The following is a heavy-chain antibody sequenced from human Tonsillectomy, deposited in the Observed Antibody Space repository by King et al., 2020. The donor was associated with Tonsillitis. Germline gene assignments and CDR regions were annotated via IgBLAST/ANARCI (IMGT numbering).Heavy chain of an antibody. Sequence: VQLVESGGEVRKPGASVKVSCKASVYSFSRHGITWVRQAPGHGLEWMGWISLYNGDTEYAEKVQGRVSMTTDTSTTTVYMELRSLRSDDTAVYYCARVRRSTLLRLTAFDIWGQGKMVTVSS. D-gene: IGHD2-2*01. CDR2: ISLYNGDT. J-gene: IGHJ3*02. CDR1: VYSFSRHG. V-gene: IGHV1-18*01. CDR3: ARVRRSTLLRLTAFDI.